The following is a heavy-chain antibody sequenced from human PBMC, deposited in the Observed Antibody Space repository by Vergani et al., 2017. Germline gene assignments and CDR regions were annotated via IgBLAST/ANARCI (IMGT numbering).Heavy chain of an antibody. CDR2: INHSGST. Sequence: QVQLQQWGAGLLKPSETLSLTCAVYGGSFSGYYWSWIRQPPGKGLEWIGEINHSGSTNYNPSLKSRVTISVDTSKNQFSLKLSSVTAADTAVYYCARLPSGSYSYYYYYGMDVWGQGTTVTVSS. CDR3: ARLPSGSYSYYYYYGMDV. J-gene: IGHJ6*02. D-gene: IGHD1-26*01. V-gene: IGHV4-34*01. CDR1: GGSFSGYY.